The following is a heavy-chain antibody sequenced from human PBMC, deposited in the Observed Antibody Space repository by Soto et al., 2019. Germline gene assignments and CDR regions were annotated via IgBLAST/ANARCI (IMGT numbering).Heavy chain of an antibody. Sequence: GGSLRLSCAASGFTFSSYGMHWVRQAPGKGLEWVAVIWYDGSNKYYADSVKGRFTISRDNSKNTLYLQMNSLRAEDTAVYYCARDLIAAAGIRYYFDYWGQGTLVTVSS. V-gene: IGHV3-33*01. D-gene: IGHD6-13*01. J-gene: IGHJ4*02. CDR2: IWYDGSNK. CDR1: GFTFSSYG. CDR3: ARDLIAAAGIRYYFDY.